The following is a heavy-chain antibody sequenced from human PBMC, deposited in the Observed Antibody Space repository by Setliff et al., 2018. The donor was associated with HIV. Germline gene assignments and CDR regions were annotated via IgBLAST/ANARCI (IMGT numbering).Heavy chain of an antibody. V-gene: IGHV4-59*01. CDR1: GDSISSYY. D-gene: IGHD3-16*01. CDR3: ARSYGYNVDY. J-gene: IGHJ4*02. CDR2: VYYSGSS. Sequence: SETLSLTCTVSGDSISSYYWTWIRQPPGKGLEWFGYVYYSGSSNYNPSLQSRVTISVDTSKNQFFLILSSVTAADTAMYYCARSYGYNVDYWGQGKLVTVSS.